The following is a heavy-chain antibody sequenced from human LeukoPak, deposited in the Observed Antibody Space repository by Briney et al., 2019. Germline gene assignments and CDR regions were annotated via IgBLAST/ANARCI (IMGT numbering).Heavy chain of an antibody. V-gene: IGHV1-2*06. CDR2: INPNSGGT. J-gene: IGHJ4*02. CDR1: GGTFSSYA. D-gene: IGHD4-17*01. CDR3: ARDRLRYTVTTIDY. Sequence: ASVKVSCKASGGTFSSYAISWVRQAPGQGLEWMGRINPNSGGTNYAQKFQGRVTMTRDTSISTAYMELSRLRSDGTAVYYCARDRLRYTVTTIDYWGQGTLVTVSS.